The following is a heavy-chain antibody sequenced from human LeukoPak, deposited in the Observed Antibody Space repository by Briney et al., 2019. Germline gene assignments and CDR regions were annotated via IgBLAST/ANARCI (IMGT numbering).Heavy chain of an antibody. J-gene: IGHJ4*02. CDR2: INPNSGDT. CDR1: GYTFTGYF. D-gene: IGHD3-10*02. CDR3: GRDVRHTYDY. Sequence: ASVKDSCKASGYTFTGYFMHWVRQGPGQGFEWMGWINPNSGDTTYAQKFQGRVSMTRDTSISTVYMELSNLRSDDTAVYYCGRDVRHTYDYWGQGTLVTVSS. V-gene: IGHV1-2*02.